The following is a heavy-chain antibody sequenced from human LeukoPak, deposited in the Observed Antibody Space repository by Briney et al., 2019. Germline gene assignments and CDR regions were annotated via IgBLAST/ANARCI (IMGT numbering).Heavy chain of an antibody. Sequence: GGSLRLSCAASGFTVSSNYMSWVRRAPGKGLEWVSVIYSGGSTYYADSVKGRFTISRDNSKNTLYLQMNSLRAEDTAVYYCARFPLNLIVGAPQKAFDIWGQGTMVTVSS. CDR2: IYSGGST. J-gene: IGHJ3*02. D-gene: IGHD1-26*01. CDR1: GFTVSSNY. V-gene: IGHV3-53*01. CDR3: ARFPLNLIVGAPQKAFDI.